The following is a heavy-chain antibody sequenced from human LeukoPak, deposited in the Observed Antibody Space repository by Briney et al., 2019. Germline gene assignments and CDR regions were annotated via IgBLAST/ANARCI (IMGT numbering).Heavy chain of an antibody. J-gene: IGHJ6*03. CDR3: ARGGGYCSGGSCYYPSRYYYYMDV. V-gene: IGHV4-39*07. CDR2: INHSGST. CDR1: GGSISSSSYY. D-gene: IGHD2-15*01. Sequence: SETLSLTCTVSGGSISSSSYYWGWIRQPPGKGLEWIGEINHSGSTNYNPSLKSRVTISVDTSKNQFSLKLSSVTAADTAVYYCARGGGYCSGGSCYYPSRYYYYMDVWGKGTTVTVSS.